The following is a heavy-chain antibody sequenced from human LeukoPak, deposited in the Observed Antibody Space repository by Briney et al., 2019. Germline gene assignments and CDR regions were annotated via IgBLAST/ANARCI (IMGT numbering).Heavy chain of an antibody. CDR2: ISAYNGNT. Sequence: ASMKVSCKASGYTFTSYGISWVRQAPGQGLEWMGWISAYNGNTNYAQKLQGRVTMTTDTSTSTAYMELRSLRSDDTAVYYCARESYCSSTSCYSDYYYYGMDVWGQGTTVTVSS. CDR3: ARESYCSSTSCYSDYYYYGMDV. D-gene: IGHD2-2*01. CDR1: GYTFTSYG. J-gene: IGHJ6*02. V-gene: IGHV1-18*01.